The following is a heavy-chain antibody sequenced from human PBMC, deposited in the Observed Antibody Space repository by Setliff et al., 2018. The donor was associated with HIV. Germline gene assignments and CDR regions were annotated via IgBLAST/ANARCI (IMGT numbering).Heavy chain of an antibody. V-gene: IGHV1-69*05. J-gene: IGHJ5*02. CDR1: GGTFSSYA. CDR3: ARDSYDSSGYMPT. CDR2: IITIFGTA. Sequence: ASVQVSCKASGGTFSSYAISWVRQAPGQGLEWMGGIITIFGTANYAQKFQGRVTITTDESTSTAYMELSSLRSEDTAVYYCARDSYDSSGYMPTWGQGTLVTVSS. D-gene: IGHD3-22*01.